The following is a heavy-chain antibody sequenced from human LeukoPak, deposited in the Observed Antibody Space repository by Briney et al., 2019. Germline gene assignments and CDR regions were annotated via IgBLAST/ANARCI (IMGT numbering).Heavy chain of an antibody. J-gene: IGHJ4*02. CDR2: IYSGGST. CDR1: GFTVSSNY. D-gene: IGHD3-10*01. Sequence: GGSLRLSCAASGFTVSSNYMSWVRQAPGKGLEWVSVIYSGGSTYYADSVKGRFTISRDNSKNTLYLQMNSLRAEDTAVYYCAHAMVRGVSYFDYWGQGTLVTVSS. V-gene: IGHV3-53*01. CDR3: AHAMVRGVSYFDY.